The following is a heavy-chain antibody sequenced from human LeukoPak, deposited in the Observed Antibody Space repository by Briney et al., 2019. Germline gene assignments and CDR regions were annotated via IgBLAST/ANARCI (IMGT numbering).Heavy chain of an antibody. CDR1: GFSFSDYR. J-gene: IGHJ3*02. Sequence: NPGGSLRLSCVASGFSFSDYRINWVRQAPGKGLEWVSSISPSRSYIHYADSVKGRFTISGDNAKSSVYLQMNSLRAEDTAVYYCAKDQGRYFDWLLLGAFDIWGQGTMVTVSS. D-gene: IGHD3-9*01. CDR3: AKDQGRYFDWLLLGAFDI. V-gene: IGHV3-21*01. CDR2: ISPSRSYI.